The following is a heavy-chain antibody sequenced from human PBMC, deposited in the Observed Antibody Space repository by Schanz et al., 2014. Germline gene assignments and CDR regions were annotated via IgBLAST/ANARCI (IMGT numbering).Heavy chain of an antibody. J-gene: IGHJ4*02. CDR1: GFTFATYA. V-gene: IGHV3-23*01. CDR2: ITRQGTT. D-gene: IGHD3-16*01. CDR3: VRLDVHDY. Sequence: EVKLLESGGGLVQPGGSLRLSCAASGFTFATYAMSWVRQAPGKGLEWVSGITRQGTTYYADFVKGRFSISRDLSSNTLYLQMSSLKTEDTAVYYCVRLDVHDYWGQGTLVTVSA.